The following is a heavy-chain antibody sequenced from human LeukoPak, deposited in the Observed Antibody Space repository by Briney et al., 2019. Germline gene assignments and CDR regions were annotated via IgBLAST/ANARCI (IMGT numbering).Heavy chain of an antibody. Sequence: YSGGSTDYADSVKGRFTISRDNSKNTLYLQMDSLRAEDTSVYYCARNTPHYYDRRGSFDYWGQEPWSPSPQ. CDR2: YSGGST. D-gene: IGHD3-22*01. J-gene: IGHJ4*01. V-gene: IGHV3-53*03. CDR3: ARNTPHYYDRRGSFDY.